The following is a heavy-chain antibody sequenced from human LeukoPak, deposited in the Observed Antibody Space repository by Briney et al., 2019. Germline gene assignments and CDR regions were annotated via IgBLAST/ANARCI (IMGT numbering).Heavy chain of an antibody. D-gene: IGHD6-13*01. J-gene: IGHJ4*02. V-gene: IGHV4-34*01. CDR3: ARSRKYYFDY. CDR1: GGSFSGYY. CDR2: INHSGST. Sequence: SETLSLTCAVYGGSFSGYYWSWIRQPPGKGLEWIGEINHSGSTNYKPSLKSRGTISVDTSKNQFSLKLSSVTAADTAVYYCARSRKYYFDYWGQGTLVTVSS.